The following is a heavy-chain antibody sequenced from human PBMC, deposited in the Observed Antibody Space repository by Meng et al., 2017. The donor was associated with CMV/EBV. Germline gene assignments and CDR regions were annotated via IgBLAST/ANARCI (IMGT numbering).Heavy chain of an antibody. J-gene: IGHJ4*02. V-gene: IGHV3-23*01. Sequence: AASGFTFSSYAMGWVRQAPGKGLEWVSAISGSGGSTYYADSVKGRFTISRDNSKNTLYLQMNSLRAEDTAVYYCAKDTWIQLWPTHWGQGTLVTVSS. CDR1: GFTFSSYA. CDR2: ISGSGGST. D-gene: IGHD5-18*01. CDR3: AKDTWIQLWPTH.